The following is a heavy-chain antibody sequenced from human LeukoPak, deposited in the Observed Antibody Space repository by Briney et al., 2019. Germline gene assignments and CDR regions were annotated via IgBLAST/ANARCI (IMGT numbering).Heavy chain of an antibody. J-gene: IGHJ4*02. CDR2: IYYSGST. V-gene: IGHV4-39*01. D-gene: IGHD3-22*01. CDR3: ARHVQYYDDSSGYPSIRFDY. CDR1: GASISSSSYY. Sequence: SETLSLTCTVSGASISSSSYYWGWIRQPPGKGLEWIGSIYYSGSTYYNPSLRSRVTISVDTSKNQFSLKLSSVTAADTAVYYCARHVQYYDDSSGYPSIRFDYCGQGTLVTVSS.